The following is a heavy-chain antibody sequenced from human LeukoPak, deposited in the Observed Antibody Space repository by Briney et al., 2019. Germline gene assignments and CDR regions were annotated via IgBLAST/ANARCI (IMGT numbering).Heavy chain of an antibody. CDR1: GYTFTSYY. V-gene: IGHV1-46*03. J-gene: IGHJ4*02. CDR2: INPSGGST. CDR3: ARVDTAMAIDY. Sequence: ASVKVSCKASGYTFTSYYMHWVRQAPGQGLEWMGLINPSGGSTSYAQKFQGRVTMTRDTSTSTVYMELSSLRSEDTAVYYCARVDTAMAIDYWGQGTLVTVSS. D-gene: IGHD5-18*01.